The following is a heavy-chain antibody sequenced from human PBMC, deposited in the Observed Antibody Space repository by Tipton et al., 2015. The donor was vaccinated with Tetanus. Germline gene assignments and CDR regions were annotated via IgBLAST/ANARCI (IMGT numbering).Heavy chain of an antibody. Sequence: PGLVKPSQTLSLTCAISGESVSSNTMAWNWIRQSPSRGLEWLGRKYYRSKWFNYYAVSLRGRIKVNADTSRNQFSLQLNSVIPEGYAVYYCAGRGDYVYYYERSGYLWGAAFDIWGHGTMVSVSA. D-gene: IGHD3-22*01. CDR3: AGRGDYVYYYERSGYLWGAAFDI. V-gene: IGHV6-1*01. J-gene: IGHJ3*02. CDR2: KYYRSKWFN. CDR1: GESVSSNTMA.